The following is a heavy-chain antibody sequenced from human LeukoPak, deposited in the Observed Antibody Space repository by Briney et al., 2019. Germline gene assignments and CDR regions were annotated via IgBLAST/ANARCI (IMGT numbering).Heavy chain of an antibody. J-gene: IGHJ4*02. D-gene: IGHD2-2*02. V-gene: IGHV3-30-3*01. CDR1: RFTFSSYA. CDR3: ARDPLYTNSPPSYFDY. CDR2: ISYDGTNK. Sequence: GGSLRLSCAASRFTFSSYAMNWVRQAPGKGLEWVAIISYDGTNKDYADSVKGRFTISRDNSRNTLYLQMNSLRAEDTAVYYCARDPLYTNSPPSYFDYWGQGTLVTVSS.